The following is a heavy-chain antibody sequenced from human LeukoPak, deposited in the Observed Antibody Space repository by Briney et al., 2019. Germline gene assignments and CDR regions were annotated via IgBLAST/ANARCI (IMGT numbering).Heavy chain of an antibody. CDR2: ISGSGGST. CDR3: AKGDSSGYYYVSTPTNFDY. CDR1: GFTFSSYA. D-gene: IGHD3-22*01. Sequence: PGGSLRLSCAASGFTFSSYAMSWVRQAPGKGLEWVSAISGSGGSTYYAGSVKGRFTISRDNSKNTLYLQMNSLRAEDTAVYYCAKGDSSGYYYVSTPTNFDYWGQGTLVTVSS. J-gene: IGHJ4*02. V-gene: IGHV3-23*01.